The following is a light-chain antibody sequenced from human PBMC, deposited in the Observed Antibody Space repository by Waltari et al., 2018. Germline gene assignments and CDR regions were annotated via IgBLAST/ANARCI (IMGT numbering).Light chain of an antibody. CDR2: VTSDGST. Sequence: QLVVTQSPSASASLGASVKLTCTLSSGHSRNVISWLQQQPQKGPRYLMKVTSDGSTSRGDEIPDRFSGSSSGAERYLTISSLQSEDEADYYCQTGGHGTWVFGGGTKLTVL. V-gene: IGLV4-69*01. J-gene: IGLJ3*02. CDR3: QTGGHGTWV. CDR1: SGHSRNV.